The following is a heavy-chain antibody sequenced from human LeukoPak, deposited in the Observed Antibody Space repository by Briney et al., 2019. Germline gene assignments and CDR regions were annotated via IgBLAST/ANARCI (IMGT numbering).Heavy chain of an antibody. Sequence: GGSLRLSCAASGFTFSTYWMHWVRQAPGKGLVWASRINTDGSSTSYADSVKGRFTISRDNTKNTLYLQMNSLRAEDTAVYYCATARPISDYYMDVWGKGTTVTVSS. V-gene: IGHV3-74*01. J-gene: IGHJ6*03. CDR2: INTDGSST. CDR1: GFTFSTYW. CDR3: ATARPISDYYMDV.